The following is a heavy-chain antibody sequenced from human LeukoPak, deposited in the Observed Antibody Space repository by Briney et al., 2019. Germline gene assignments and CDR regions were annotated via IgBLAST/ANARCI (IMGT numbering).Heavy chain of an antibody. CDR1: GGTFSSYA. D-gene: IGHD5-24*01. V-gene: IGHV1-69*04. Sequence: ASVKVSCKASGGTFSSYAISWVRQAPGQGLEWMGRIIPIFGIANYAQKFQGRVTITADKSTSTAYMELSSLRSEDTAVYYCARATSRDGYSSPNWFDPWGQGTLVTVSS. J-gene: IGHJ5*02. CDR2: IIPIFGIA. CDR3: ARATSRDGYSSPNWFDP.